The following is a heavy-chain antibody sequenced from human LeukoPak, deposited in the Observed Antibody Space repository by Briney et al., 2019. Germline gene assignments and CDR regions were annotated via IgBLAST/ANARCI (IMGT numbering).Heavy chain of an antibody. D-gene: IGHD3-22*01. CDR1: GGSFSGYY. J-gene: IGHJ4*02. Sequence: PSETLSLTCTVYGGSFSGYYWSWIRQPPGKGLEWIGEINHSGSTNYNPSLKSRVTISVDTSKNQFSLKLSSVTAADTAVYYCARGSNDYYDSSGYSRNFDYWGQGTLVTVSS. V-gene: IGHV4-34*01. CDR2: INHSGST. CDR3: ARGSNDYYDSSGYSRNFDY.